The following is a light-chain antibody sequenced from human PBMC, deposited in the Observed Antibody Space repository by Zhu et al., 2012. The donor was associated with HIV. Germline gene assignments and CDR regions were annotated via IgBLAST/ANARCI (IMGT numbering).Light chain of an antibody. CDR3: QQLNTYPLFT. CDR1: ESISRY. J-gene: IGKJ3*01. V-gene: IGKV1-9*01. CDR2: DAS. Sequence: DVQLTQSPSFLSASVGDRVTITCRASESISRYLAWYQQKPGKAPKLLIYDASTLQSGVPSTFSGGGSGTEFTLTISSLQPEDFAIYYCQQLNTYPLFTFGPGTKVDIK.